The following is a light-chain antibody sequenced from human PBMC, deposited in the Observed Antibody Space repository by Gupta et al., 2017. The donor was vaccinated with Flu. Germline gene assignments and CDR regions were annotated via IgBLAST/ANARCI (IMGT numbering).Light chain of an antibody. CDR2: DAS. CDR1: QSVNSNY. Sequence: EIVLTQSPDTVSLSTGERATLSCRASQSVNSNYLAWYQQKPGQAPRLLIYDASSRATGIPDRFSGSGSGTDFTLTISRLEPEDFAVYFCQQYDKSPGTFGQGTKVEVK. J-gene: IGKJ1*01. V-gene: IGKV3-20*01. CDR3: QQYDKSPGT.